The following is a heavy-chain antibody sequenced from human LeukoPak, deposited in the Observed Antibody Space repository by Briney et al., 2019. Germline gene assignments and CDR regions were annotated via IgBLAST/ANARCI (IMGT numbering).Heavy chain of an antibody. CDR1: GYXFIDYY. CDR3: ARTAYSSGWYVYYFDY. CDR2: MNPNSGGT. J-gene: IGHJ4*02. Sequence: ASVKVSCRASGYXFIDYYMHWVRQAPGQGLEWMGWMNPNSGGTKFAQKFQGRVTMTRDTSISTAYMELSSLTSDDAAIYYCARTAYSSGWYVYYFDYWGQGTLVTVSS. D-gene: IGHD6-13*01. V-gene: IGHV1-2*02.